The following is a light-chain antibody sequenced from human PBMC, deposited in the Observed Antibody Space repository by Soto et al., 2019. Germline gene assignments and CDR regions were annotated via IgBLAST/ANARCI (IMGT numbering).Light chain of an antibody. V-gene: IGKV3-11*01. Sequence: PGESAAVSGSISRPISTYFAWYQQKPGQAPRLLIYDASTRATGIPARFSGSGSGTDFTLTISYLEPEDFAVYYCQQCYNWPQWTFGQGTKVDIK. CDR2: DAS. J-gene: IGKJ1*01. CDR1: RPISTY. CDR3: QQCYNWPQWT.